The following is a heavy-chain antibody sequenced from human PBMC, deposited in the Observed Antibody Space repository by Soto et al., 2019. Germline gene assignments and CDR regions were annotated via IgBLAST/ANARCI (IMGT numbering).Heavy chain of an antibody. D-gene: IGHD2-8*01. CDR2: INSDGSTT. V-gene: IGHV3-74*01. CDR1: GFTLSSYW. J-gene: IGHJ4*02. Sequence: GGSLRLSCAASGFTLSSYWMHWVRQGPGKGLVWVSRINSDGSTTSYADSVKGRFTISRDNAKNTLNLQMNSLRAEDTAVYYCGRGLLMAGNGVDYWGQGTLVTVSS. CDR3: GRGLLMAGNGVDY.